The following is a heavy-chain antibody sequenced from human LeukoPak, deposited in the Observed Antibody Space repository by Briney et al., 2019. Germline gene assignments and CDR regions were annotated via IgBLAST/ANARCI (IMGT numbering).Heavy chain of an antibody. D-gene: IGHD2-2*01. CDR2: INHSGST. CDR1: GGSFSGYY. V-gene: IGHV4-34*01. J-gene: IGHJ4*02. Sequence: SETLFLTCAVYGGSFSGYYWSWIRQPPGKGLEWIGEINHSGSTNYNPPLKSRVTISVDTSKNQFSLKLSSVTAADTAVYYCARRGYCSSTSCWRGRLGFDYWGQGTLVTVSS. CDR3: ARRGYCSSTSCWRGRLGFDY.